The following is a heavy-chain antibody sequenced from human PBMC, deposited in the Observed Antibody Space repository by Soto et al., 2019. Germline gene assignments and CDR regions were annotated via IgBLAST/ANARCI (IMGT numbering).Heavy chain of an antibody. D-gene: IGHD2-15*01. V-gene: IGHV3-48*01. CDR3: ARDIVSDAFDI. CDR2: ISSSSSTI. J-gene: IGHJ3*02. CDR1: GFTFSSYS. Sequence: GGSLRLSCAASGFTFSSYSMNWVRQAPGKGLEWVSYISSSSSTIYYADSVKGRFTISRDNAKNSLYLQMNSLRAEDTAVYYCARDIVSDAFDIWGQGTMVTVSS.